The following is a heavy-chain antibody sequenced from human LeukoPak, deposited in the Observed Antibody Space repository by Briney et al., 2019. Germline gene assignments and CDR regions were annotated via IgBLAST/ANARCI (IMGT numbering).Heavy chain of an antibody. Sequence: GGSLRLSCAASGLTFSSHAMSWVRQAPGKGLEWVSPNSASGGNAYYADSVKGRFTISRDNAKNSLYLQMNSLRAEDTALYYCARDYDSSGYSDAFDIWGQGTMVTVSS. CDR3: ARDYDSSGYSDAFDI. CDR2: NSASGGNA. D-gene: IGHD3-22*01. J-gene: IGHJ3*02. CDR1: GLTFSSHA. V-gene: IGHV3-23*01.